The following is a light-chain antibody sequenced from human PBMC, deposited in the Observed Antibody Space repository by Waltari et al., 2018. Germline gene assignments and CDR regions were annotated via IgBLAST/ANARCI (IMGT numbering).Light chain of an antibody. Sequence: EIVLTQSPGTLSLSPGERATLSCRASQSVSSNYLAWYQQTPGQAPRLLSYVASSRATGIPDRFSGSGSGTDFTLTISRLEPEDFAVYYCQQYGSSQFTFGPGTKVDIK. J-gene: IGKJ3*01. V-gene: IGKV3-20*01. CDR3: QQYGSSQFT. CDR1: QSVSSNY. CDR2: VAS.